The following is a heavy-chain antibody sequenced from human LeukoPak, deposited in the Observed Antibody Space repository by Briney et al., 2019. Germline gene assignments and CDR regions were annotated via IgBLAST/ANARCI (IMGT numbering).Heavy chain of an antibody. J-gene: IGHJ6*03. CDR1: GGSISSYY. Sequence: SETLSLTCTVSGGSISSYYWSWIRQPPGKGLEWIGYIYTSGSTNYNPSLKSRVTISVGTSKNQFSLKLSSVTAADTAVYYCARLYYYYYMDVWGKGTTVTVSS. CDR2: IYTSGST. V-gene: IGHV4-4*09. CDR3: ARLYYYYYMDV.